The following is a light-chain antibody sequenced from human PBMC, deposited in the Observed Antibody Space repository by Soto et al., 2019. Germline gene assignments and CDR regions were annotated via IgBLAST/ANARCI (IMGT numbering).Light chain of an antibody. J-gene: IGKJ1*01. V-gene: IGKV1-5*01. Sequence: DIQLTQSPPTLSASVGDRVTITCRASQSIRYYLAWYQQMPGKAPKLLIYGASSLQSGVPSRFSGSGSGTEVSFSVSSLQPGDFATYLCQRHHSYSQTFGQG. CDR3: QRHHSYSQT. CDR2: GAS. CDR1: QSIRYY.